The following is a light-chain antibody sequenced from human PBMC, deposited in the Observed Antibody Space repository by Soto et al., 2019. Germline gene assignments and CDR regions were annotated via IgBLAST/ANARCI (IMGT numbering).Light chain of an antibody. Sequence: EIVLTQSPATLSLSPGERATLSCRASQSLNIYLAWYQQKPGQAPRLLIYDASNRATGIPARFSGSGSGTDFTLTISSVEPEDSAVYSCQQRVNWPTLTFGGGTKVEIK. CDR2: DAS. CDR1: QSLNIY. CDR3: QQRVNWPTLT. V-gene: IGKV3-11*01. J-gene: IGKJ4*01.